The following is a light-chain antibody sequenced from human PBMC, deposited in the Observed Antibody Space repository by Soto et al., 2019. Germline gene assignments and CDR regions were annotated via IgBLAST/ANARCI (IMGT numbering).Light chain of an antibody. V-gene: IGLV1-40*01. J-gene: IGLJ2*01. CDR3: QSYDSSLSGSVV. Sequence: QSVLTQPPSVSGAPGQGVSISCTGSSSNIGAGYDVHWYQLLPGTAPKLLIYSNSNRPSGVPDRFSGSKSGTSASLAITGLRAEDEADYYCQSYDSSLSGSVVFGGGTKLTVL. CDR2: SNS. CDR1: SSNIGAGYD.